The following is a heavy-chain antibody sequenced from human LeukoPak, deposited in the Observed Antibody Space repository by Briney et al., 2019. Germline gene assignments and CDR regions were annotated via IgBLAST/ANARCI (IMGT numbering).Heavy chain of an antibody. CDR3: ARGRLNWNDFDY. V-gene: IGHV1-8*01. CDR1: GYTFTSYD. Sequence: ASVKVSCKASGYTFTSYDINWVRQATGQGLEWMGWMNPNSGNTGYAQKFQGRVTMTRNTSISTAYMELSSLRSDDTAVYYCARGRLNWNDFDYWGQGTLVTVSS. J-gene: IGHJ4*02. CDR2: MNPNSGNT. D-gene: IGHD1-1*01.